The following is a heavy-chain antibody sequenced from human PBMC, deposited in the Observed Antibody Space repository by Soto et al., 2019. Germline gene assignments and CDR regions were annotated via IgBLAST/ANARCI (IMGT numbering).Heavy chain of an antibody. CDR1: GCSFTSYW. Sequence: EVQLVQSGAEVKKPGESLKISCKGSGCSFTSYWIGWVRQMPGKGLEWMGIIYPGDSDTRYSPSFQGQVTISADKSISTAYLQWSSLEASDTAMYYCARRDYDILTGYGAFDIWGQGTMVTVSS. J-gene: IGHJ3*02. D-gene: IGHD3-9*01. CDR2: IYPGDSDT. V-gene: IGHV5-51*01. CDR3: ARRDYDILTGYGAFDI.